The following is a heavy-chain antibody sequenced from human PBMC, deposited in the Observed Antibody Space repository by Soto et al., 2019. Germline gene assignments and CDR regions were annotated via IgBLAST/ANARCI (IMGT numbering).Heavy chain of an antibody. CDR1: GGSISSGDYY. D-gene: IGHD6-6*01. V-gene: IGHV4-30-4*01. Sequence: NPSETLSLTCTVSGGSISSGDYYWRSIRQPPGKGLEWIGYIYYSGSTYYNPSLKSRVTISVDTSKNQFSLKLSSVTAADTAVYYCARAGIAARPAAFDIWGQGTMVTVSS. CDR2: IYYSGST. J-gene: IGHJ3*02. CDR3: ARAGIAARPAAFDI.